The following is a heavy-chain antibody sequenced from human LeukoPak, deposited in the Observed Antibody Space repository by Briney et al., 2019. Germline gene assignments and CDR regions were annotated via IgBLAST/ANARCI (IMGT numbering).Heavy chain of an antibody. CDR1: GGSISSYY. D-gene: IGHD4-23*01. V-gene: IGHV4-4*07. Sequence: SETLSLTCTVSGGSISSYYWSWIRQPAGKGLEWIGRIYTSGSANYNPSLKSRVTMSVDTSKNQFSLKLSSVTAADTAVYYCAREGADGGSFDYWGQGTLVTVSS. CDR3: AREGADGGSFDY. J-gene: IGHJ4*02. CDR2: IYTSGSA.